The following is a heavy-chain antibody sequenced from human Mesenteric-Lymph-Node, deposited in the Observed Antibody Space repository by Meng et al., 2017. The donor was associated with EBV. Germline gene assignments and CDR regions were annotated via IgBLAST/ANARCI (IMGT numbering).Heavy chain of an antibody. CDR2: TSRTDGSA. V-gene: IGHV1-46*01. J-gene: IGHJ5*02. Sequence: QWQMAPSRAWRYAPGAAGQLSRKQSGAFTCYYIEWGRQAPGQGLEWMGVTSRTDGSATYAQKFQGRLTVTSDTSTTTAYMELSSLRSEDTAVYYCAREGGAWGQGTLVTVSS. CDR3: AREGGA. CDR1: GAFTCYY.